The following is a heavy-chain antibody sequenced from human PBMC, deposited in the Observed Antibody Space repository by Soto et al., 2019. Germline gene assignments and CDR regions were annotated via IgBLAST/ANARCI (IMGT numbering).Heavy chain of an antibody. CDR3: ATAGQLRFDN. D-gene: IGHD6-6*01. CDR1: GFTFSSYS. CDR2: INSDGSTI. Sequence: EVQLVESGGLLVQPGGSLRLSCAASGFTFSSYSMNWVRQAPGKGLVWVAGINSDGSTIKYADSVRGRFTISRDNAENTLFMQKNTPRSEDTAAYFCATAGQLRFDNWGQGTLVTVSS. V-gene: IGHV3-74*03. J-gene: IGHJ4*02.